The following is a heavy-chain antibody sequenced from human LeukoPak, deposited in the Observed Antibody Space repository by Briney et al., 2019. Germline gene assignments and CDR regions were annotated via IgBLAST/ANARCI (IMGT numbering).Heavy chain of an antibody. J-gene: IGHJ6*02. Sequence: PGGSLRLSCAASGFTFSSYAMSWVRQAPGKGLEWVSAISGSGGSTYYADSVKGRFTISRDNSKNTLYLQTNSLRAEDTAVYYCAKVPSDSSGYSYGMDVWGQGTTVTVSS. CDR3: AKVPSDSSGYSYGMDV. CDR1: GFTFSSYA. CDR2: ISGSGGST. V-gene: IGHV3-23*01. D-gene: IGHD3-22*01.